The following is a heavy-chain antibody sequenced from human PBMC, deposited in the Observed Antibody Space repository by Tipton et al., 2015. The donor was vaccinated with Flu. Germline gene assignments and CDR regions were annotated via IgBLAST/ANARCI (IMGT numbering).Heavy chain of an antibody. D-gene: IGHD3-3*01. CDR3: ARQSYDFWSGPGGDY. J-gene: IGHJ4*02. Sequence: TLSLTCAVSGDSISSSYYWGWIRQPPGKALEWIGNIYHSGYTYYNPSLKSRVTISVDTSKNQFSLKLSFVTAADTAVYYCARQSYDFWSGPGGDYWGQGTLVTVSS. V-gene: IGHV4-38-2*01. CDR2: IYHSGYT. CDR1: GDSISSSYY.